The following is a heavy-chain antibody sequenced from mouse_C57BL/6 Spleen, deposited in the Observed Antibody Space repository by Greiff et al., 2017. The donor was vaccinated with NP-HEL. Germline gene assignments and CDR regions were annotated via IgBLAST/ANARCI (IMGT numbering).Heavy chain of an antibody. Sequence: QVQLQQSGAELARPGASVKMSCKASGYTFTSYTMHWVKQRPGQGLEWIGYINPSSGYTKYNQKCKDKATLTADKSSSTAYMQLSSLTSEDAAVYYCARGVVLRYFDVWGTGTTVTVSS. V-gene: IGHV1-4*01. J-gene: IGHJ1*03. CDR1: GYTFTSYT. CDR3: ARGVVLRYFDV. D-gene: IGHD1-3*01. CDR2: INPSSGYT.